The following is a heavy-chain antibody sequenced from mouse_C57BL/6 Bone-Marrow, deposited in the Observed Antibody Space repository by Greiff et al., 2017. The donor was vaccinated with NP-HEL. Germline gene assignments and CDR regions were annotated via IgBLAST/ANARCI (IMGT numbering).Heavy chain of an antibody. CDR2: INPNNGGT. CDR1: GYTFTDYY. D-gene: IGHD1-1*01. V-gene: IGHV1-26*01. Sequence: VQLQQSGPELVKPGASVKISCKASGYTFTDYYMNWVKQSHGKSLEWIGDINPNNGGTSYNQKFKGKATLTVDKSSSTAYMELRSLTSEDSAVYYCAITHYYAMDYWGQGTSVTVSS. J-gene: IGHJ4*01. CDR3: AITHYYAMDY.